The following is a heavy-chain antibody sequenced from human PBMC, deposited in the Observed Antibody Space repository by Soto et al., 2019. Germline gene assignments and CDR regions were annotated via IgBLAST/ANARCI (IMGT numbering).Heavy chain of an antibody. Sequence: PGGSLRLSCTASGFTFGDYAMSWSRRAPGKGLEWVGFIRSKAYGGTTEYAASVKGRFTISRDDSKSIAYLQMNSLKTEDTAVYYCTRDLLVLLWFGELEDYMDVWGKGTTVTVSS. CDR1: GFTFGDYA. J-gene: IGHJ6*03. CDR3: TRDLLVLLWFGELEDYMDV. V-gene: IGHV3-49*03. D-gene: IGHD3-10*01. CDR2: IRSKAYGGTT.